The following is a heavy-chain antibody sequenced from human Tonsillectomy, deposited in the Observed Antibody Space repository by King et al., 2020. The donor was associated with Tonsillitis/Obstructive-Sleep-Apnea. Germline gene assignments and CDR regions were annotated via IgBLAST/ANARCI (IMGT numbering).Heavy chain of an antibody. J-gene: IGHJ4*02. CDR1: GFTFSTYS. D-gene: IGHD2-2*01. CDR2: ISSGSSTI. Sequence: QLVESGGGLVQPGGSLRLSCAASGFTFSTYSMNWVRQAPGKGLEWVSYISSGSSTIYYADSVKGRFTISRDNAKNSLYLQMNSLRDEDTAVYYCARAPDVIVPAAPDYWGQGTLVTVSS. V-gene: IGHV3-48*02. CDR3: ARAPDVIVPAAPDY.